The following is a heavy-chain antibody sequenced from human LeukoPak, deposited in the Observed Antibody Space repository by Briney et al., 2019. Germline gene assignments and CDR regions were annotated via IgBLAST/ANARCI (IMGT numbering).Heavy chain of an antibody. V-gene: IGHV3-48*04. Sequence: GGSLRLSCAASGFTFSSYSMNWARQAPGKGLEWVSYISSSSSTIYYADSVKGRFTISRDNAKNSLYLQMNSLRAEDTAVYYCARDSRRIIAAAANAFDIWGQGTMVTVSS. CDR3: ARDSRRIIAAAANAFDI. CDR2: ISSSSSTI. J-gene: IGHJ3*02. CDR1: GFTFSSYS. D-gene: IGHD6-13*01.